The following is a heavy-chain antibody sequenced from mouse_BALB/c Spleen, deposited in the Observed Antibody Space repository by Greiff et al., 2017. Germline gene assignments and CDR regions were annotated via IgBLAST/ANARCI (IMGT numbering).Heavy chain of an antibody. J-gene: IGHJ1*01. CDR3: ARGREDWYFDV. Sequence: EVKLQQSGAELVRPGASVKLSCTASGFNIKDYYMHWVKQRPEQGLEWIGWIDPENGDTEYAPKFQGKATMTADTSSNTAYLQLSSLTSEDTAVYYCARGREDWYFDVWGAGTTVTVSS. CDR2: IDPENGDT. CDR1: GFNIKDYY. V-gene: IGHV14-4*02.